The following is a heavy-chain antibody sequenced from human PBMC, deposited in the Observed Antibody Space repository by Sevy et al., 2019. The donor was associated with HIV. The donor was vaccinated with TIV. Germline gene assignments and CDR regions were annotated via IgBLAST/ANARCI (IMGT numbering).Heavy chain of an antibody. CDR2: TYYRSKWYN. D-gene: IGHD6-13*01. CDR3: ARDLGSSLNWFDP. CDR1: GDSVSSNSAA. J-gene: IGHJ5*02. V-gene: IGHV6-1*01. Sequence: QSQTPSLTCAISGDSVSSNSAAWNSIRQSPSRGLEWLGRTYYRSKWYNDYAVSVKSRITINPDTSKNQFSLQLNSVTPEDTAVYYCARDLGSSLNWFDPWGQGTLVTVSS.